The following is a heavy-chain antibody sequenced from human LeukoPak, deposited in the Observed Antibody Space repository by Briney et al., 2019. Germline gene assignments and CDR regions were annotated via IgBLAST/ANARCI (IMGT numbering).Heavy chain of an antibody. D-gene: IGHD3-10*01. Sequence: GGSLRLSCTASGFMFSTYTMNWARQAPGKGLEWISYISSSSGTIFYADSVKGRFTISRDNAKSSLYLQMDSLRAEDTAMYYCARDYNLGTHSGARYWGQGTLVSVSS. V-gene: IGHV3-48*01. J-gene: IGHJ4*02. CDR1: GFMFSTYT. CDR3: ARDYNLGTHSGARY. CDR2: ISSSSGTI.